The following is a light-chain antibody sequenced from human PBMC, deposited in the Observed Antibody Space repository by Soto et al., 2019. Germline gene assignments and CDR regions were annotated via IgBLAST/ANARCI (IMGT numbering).Light chain of an antibody. CDR1: QSVSSD. J-gene: IGKJ1*01. CDR3: QHYNNWPLK. Sequence: TQSQSTRSVSPGESATVSFRASQSVSSDLAWYQQKPGRAPRLLIYDASSRATGIPARFSGSGSGTEFSLTISTLESEDFAVYYCQHYNNWPLKFGQGTKVDIK. CDR2: DAS. V-gene: IGKV3-15*01.